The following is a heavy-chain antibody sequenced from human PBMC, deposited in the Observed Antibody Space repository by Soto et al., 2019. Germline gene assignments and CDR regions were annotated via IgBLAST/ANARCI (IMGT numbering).Heavy chain of an antibody. J-gene: IGHJ6*02. CDR1: GFTFSSYA. V-gene: IGHV3-30-3*01. Sequence: GGFLRLSCAASGFTFSSYAMHWVRQAPGKGLEWVAVISYDGSNKYYADSVKGRFTISRDNSKNTLYLQMNSLRAEDTAVYYCAKELAGNYDFWSGDYYYYGMDVWGQGTTVTVSS. CDR3: AKELAGNYDFWSGDYYYYGMDV. CDR2: ISYDGSNK. D-gene: IGHD3-3*01.